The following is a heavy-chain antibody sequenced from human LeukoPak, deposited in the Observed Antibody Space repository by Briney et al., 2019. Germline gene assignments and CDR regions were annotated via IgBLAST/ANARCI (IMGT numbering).Heavy chain of an antibody. Sequence: GGSLRLSCAASGFTFSSYSMNWVRQAPGKRLECVSYISGTSSIIYYTPSVKGRFTISRDNGKYSLYLQMNSLRDDDTAVYFCARGTWDGDSTFDIWGQGAMVTVSS. CDR1: GFTFSSYS. J-gene: IGHJ3*02. D-gene: IGHD5-24*01. CDR2: ISGTSSII. CDR3: ARGTWDGDSTFDI. V-gene: IGHV3-48*02.